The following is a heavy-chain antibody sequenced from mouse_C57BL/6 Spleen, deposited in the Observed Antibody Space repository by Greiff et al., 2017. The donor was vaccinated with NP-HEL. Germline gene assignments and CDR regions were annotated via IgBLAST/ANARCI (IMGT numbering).Heavy chain of an antibody. CDR2: IYPGSGST. J-gene: IGHJ3*01. CDR1: GYTFTSYW. Sequence: QVQLQQSGAELVKPGASVKMSCKASGYTFTSYWITWVKQRPGQGLEWIGDIYPGSGSTNYNEKFKSKATLTVDTSSSTAYMQLSSLTSEDSAVDDCARSDYYGSSLAWFAYWGQGTLVTVSA. CDR3: ARSDYYGSSLAWFAY. D-gene: IGHD1-1*01. V-gene: IGHV1-55*01.